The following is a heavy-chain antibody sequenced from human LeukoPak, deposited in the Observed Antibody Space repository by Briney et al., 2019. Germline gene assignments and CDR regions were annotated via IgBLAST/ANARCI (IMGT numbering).Heavy chain of an antibody. CDR3: ARFALSSSLDY. CDR1: GYRLTNNW. J-gene: IGHJ4*02. Sequence: GESLKISCKVSGYRLTNNWIGWVRRVPGKGLEWMGIIYPGSSDTRYSPSFQGQVTFSVDTSTSTVYLQWSSLKASDTAIYYCARFALSSSLDYWGQGTLVTVSP. CDR2: IYPGSSDT. V-gene: IGHV5-51*01. D-gene: IGHD6-13*01.